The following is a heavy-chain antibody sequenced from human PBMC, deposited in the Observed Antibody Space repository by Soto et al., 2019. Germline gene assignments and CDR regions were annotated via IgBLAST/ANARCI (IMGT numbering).Heavy chain of an antibody. Sequence: QITLKESGPTLVKPTQTLTLTCTFSGFSLNTDGVAVGWIRQPPGKALEWLALIYWDDDKRYNPSLKTRLTVTKDTSKNQVVLTMTNMDPVDTATYYCAKTGGWTWFAPGGQGTLVTVSP. V-gene: IGHV2-5*02. J-gene: IGHJ5*02. CDR3: AKTGGWTWFAP. CDR2: IYWDDDK. D-gene: IGHD6-19*01. CDR1: GFSLNTDGVA.